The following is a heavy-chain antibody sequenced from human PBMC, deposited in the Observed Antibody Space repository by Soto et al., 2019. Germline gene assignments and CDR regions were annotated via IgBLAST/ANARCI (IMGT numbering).Heavy chain of an antibody. D-gene: IGHD3-10*01. CDR1: GGSFSGYY. J-gene: IGHJ4*02. Sequence: TSETLSLTCAVYGGSFSGYYWSWIRQPPGKGLEWIGEINHSGSTNYNPSLKSRVTISVDTSKNQFSLKLSSVTAAVTVVYCCARGSGYYGLGSDHDYWGQGTLVTVSS. V-gene: IGHV4-34*01. CDR3: ARGSGYYGLGSDHDY. CDR2: INHSGST.